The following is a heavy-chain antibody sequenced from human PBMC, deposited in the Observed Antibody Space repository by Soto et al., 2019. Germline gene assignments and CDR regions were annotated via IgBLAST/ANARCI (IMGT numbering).Heavy chain of an antibody. Sequence: GGSLRLSCAASGFTFSSYAMSWVRQAPGKGLEWVSAISGSGGSTYYADSVKGRFTISRDNSKNTLYLQMNSLRAEDTAVYYCAKRKGGEGVNPNPFDYWGQGTLVTVSS. J-gene: IGHJ4*02. CDR3: AKRKGGEGVNPNPFDY. D-gene: IGHD3-10*01. CDR1: GFTFSSYA. CDR2: ISGSGGST. V-gene: IGHV3-23*01.